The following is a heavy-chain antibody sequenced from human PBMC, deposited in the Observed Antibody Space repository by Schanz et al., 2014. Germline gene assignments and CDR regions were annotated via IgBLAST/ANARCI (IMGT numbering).Heavy chain of an antibody. CDR3: ARGKSGGSYPAVTCYIDV. J-gene: IGHJ6*04. V-gene: IGHV3-30-3*01. Sequence: VHLEESGGGVVQPGRSLRLSCAASGFTFHTYDMHWVRQAPGKGREWVAQISHDGHRDFYADSVKGRFTVSRDNNYKTLSLQMNSLRRDDTAKNHGARGKSGGSYPAVTCYIDVWGKGTTVTVSS. CDR1: GFTFHTYD. CDR2: ISHDGHRD. D-gene: IGHD2-15*01.